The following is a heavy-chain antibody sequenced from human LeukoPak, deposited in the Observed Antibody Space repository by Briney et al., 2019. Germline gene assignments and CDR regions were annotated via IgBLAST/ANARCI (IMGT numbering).Heavy chain of an antibody. D-gene: IGHD3-10*01. V-gene: IGHV3-74*01. Sequence: GGSVRLSCAASGFTFSSYWMNWVRQAPGKGLVWVARIKPDGSSISYAESVKGLFTISRDNAKNSLYLQMNSLRAEDTAVYYCASHTGGSLWFGELFDYWGQGTLVTVSS. CDR3: ASHTGGSLWFGELFDY. CDR2: IKPDGSSI. J-gene: IGHJ4*02. CDR1: GFTFSSYW.